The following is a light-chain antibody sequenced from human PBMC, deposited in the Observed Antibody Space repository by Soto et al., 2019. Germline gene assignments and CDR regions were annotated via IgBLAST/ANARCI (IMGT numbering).Light chain of an antibody. V-gene: IGKV3-11*01. CDR2: EAS. CDR1: QSISSY. J-gene: IGKJ4*01. CDR3: QQRSNWPLT. Sequence: EIVLTQSPATLSLSPGERATLSCRASQSISSYLAWYQQKPGQAPRLLIYEASNRATGIPPRFSGSGSGTDLTLTISSLEPEDFAVYSCQQRSNWPLTFGGGTKVEVK.